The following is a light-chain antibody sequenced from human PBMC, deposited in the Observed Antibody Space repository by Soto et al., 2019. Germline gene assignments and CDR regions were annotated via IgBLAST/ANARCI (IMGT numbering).Light chain of an antibody. V-gene: IGKV3-20*01. CDR1: QSVSSSY. Sequence: EIVLTQSPGTLSLSPGERATLSCRASQSVSSSYLAWYQQKPGQAPRLLIYGASSRATGIPDRFSGSGSGPDFTPNISRLEPEDSAVYYCQQYGSPPPITFGPGTKVDIK. CDR3: QQYGSPPPIT. J-gene: IGKJ3*01. CDR2: GAS.